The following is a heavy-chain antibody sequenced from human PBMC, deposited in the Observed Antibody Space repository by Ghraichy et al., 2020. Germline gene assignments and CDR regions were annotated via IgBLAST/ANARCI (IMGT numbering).Heavy chain of an antibody. CDR3: ARYNHCGTYCYYLDY. D-gene: IGHD2-21*01. V-gene: IGHV4-59*08. CDR2: VHSNGRA. J-gene: IGHJ4*02. Sequence: GSLRLSCTVSGASMNSYYWSWIRQPPGKGLEWIGYVHSNGRANHSPSLRGRVTMSVDTSKDQFSLRLSSLTAADTAVYYCARYNHCGTYCYYLDYWGQGTLVTVSS. CDR1: GASMNSYY.